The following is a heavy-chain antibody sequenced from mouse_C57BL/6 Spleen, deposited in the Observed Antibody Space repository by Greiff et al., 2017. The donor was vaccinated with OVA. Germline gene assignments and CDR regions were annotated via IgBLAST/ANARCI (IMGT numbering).Heavy chain of an antibody. D-gene: IGHD4-1*01. CDR2: IYPGGGSP. CDR1: GYPFTRYW. CDR3: ARRTTNWDYVDY. V-gene: IGHV1-55*01. Sequence: VKLQQPGAELVKPGASVKLSCTASGYPFTRYWITWVKQRPGPGLAWLGDIYPGGGSPNSHEQFQSKATLTVDTSSSTAYRQLSSLTAEDSAVYYGARRTTNWDYVDYWGQGTTRTVSS. J-gene: IGHJ2*01.